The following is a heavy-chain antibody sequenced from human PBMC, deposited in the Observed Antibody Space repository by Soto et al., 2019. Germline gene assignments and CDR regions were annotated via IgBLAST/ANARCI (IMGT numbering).Heavy chain of an antibody. CDR2: ISHLETT. V-gene: IGHV4-30-2*06. D-gene: IGHD3-10*01. CDR1: GVTMSYGGYS. J-gene: IGHJ6*02. Sequence: SETLSLTCSVSGVTMSYGGYSWSWIRQSPGKGLEWLGYISHLETTYYNPSFKSRLSLSIDRTRNQFSLSLSSVTAADTAVYYCARGGAITMVRGVITRRGDYYYYGMDVWGQGTTVTVSS. CDR3: ARGGAITMVRGVITRRGDYYYYGMDV.